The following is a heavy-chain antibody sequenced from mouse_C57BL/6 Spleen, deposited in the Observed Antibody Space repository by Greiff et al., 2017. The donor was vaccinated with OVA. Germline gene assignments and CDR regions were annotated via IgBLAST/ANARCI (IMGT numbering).Heavy chain of an antibody. J-gene: IGHJ1*03. Sequence: QVQLQQPGAELVRPGTSVKLSCKASGYTFTSYWMHWVKQRPGQGLEWIGVIDPSDSYTNYNQKFKGKATLTVDTSSSTAYMQLSSLTSEDSAVYYCARESITTVWYFDVWGTGTTVTVSS. CDR1: GYTFTSYW. CDR3: ARESITTVWYFDV. D-gene: IGHD1-1*01. V-gene: IGHV1-59*01. CDR2: IDPSDSYT.